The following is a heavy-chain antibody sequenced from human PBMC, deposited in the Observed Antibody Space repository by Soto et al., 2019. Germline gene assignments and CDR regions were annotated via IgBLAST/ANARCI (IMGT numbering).Heavy chain of an antibody. J-gene: IGHJ4*02. Sequence: SETLSLTCTVSGGSISSSSYYWGWIRQPPGKGLEWIGSIYYSGSTYYNPSLKSRVTISVDTSKNQFSLKLSSVTAADTAVYYCARPYSSSWYYFDYWGQGTLVTVSS. CDR1: GGSISSSSYY. CDR3: ARPYSSSWYYFDY. V-gene: IGHV4-39*01. CDR2: IYYSGST. D-gene: IGHD6-13*01.